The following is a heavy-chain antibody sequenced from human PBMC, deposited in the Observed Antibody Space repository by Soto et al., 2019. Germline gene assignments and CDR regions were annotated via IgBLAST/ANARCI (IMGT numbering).Heavy chain of an antibody. J-gene: IGHJ1*01. D-gene: IGHD6-19*01. CDR3: ARDRIAVAGTPEYSQH. Sequence: PGGSLRLSCAASGFTVSSNYMSWVRQAPGKGLEWVSVIYSGGSTYYADSVKGRFTISRDNSKNTLYLQMNSLRAEDTAVYYCARDRIAVAGTPEYSQHWGQGPLVTVSS. V-gene: IGHV3-66*01. CDR2: IYSGGST. CDR1: GFTVSSNY.